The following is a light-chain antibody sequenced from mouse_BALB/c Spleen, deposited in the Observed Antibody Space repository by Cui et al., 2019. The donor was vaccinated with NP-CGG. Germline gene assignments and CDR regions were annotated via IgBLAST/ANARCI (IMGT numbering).Light chain of an antibody. CDR3: ALWYSNHWM. J-gene: IGLJ1*01. CDR2: GTN. Sequence: QAVFTQASALTTSPGETVTLTCRSSTGAVTTNNYANWVQEKPDHLFTGLIGGTNNRAPGVPARFSGSLTGDKAALTITGAQTEDEAIYFCALWYSNHWMFGGGTKLTVL. CDR1: TGAVTTNNY. V-gene: IGLV1*01.